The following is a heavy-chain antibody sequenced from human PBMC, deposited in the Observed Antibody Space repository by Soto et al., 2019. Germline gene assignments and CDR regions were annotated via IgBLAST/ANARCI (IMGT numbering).Heavy chain of an antibody. Sequence: KSSETLSLTCTVSGGSISSGGYYWSWIRQHPGKGLGWVGYIYYSGSTYYTPSLESRVTISVDTSKNQFSLKLTAATAADTAVYYYAREGYCDSSGDDHAIDVWGQGTMVTVSS. J-gene: IGHJ3*01. CDR1: GGSISSGGYY. CDR3: AREGYCDSSGDDHAIDV. CDR2: IYYSGST. D-gene: IGHD3-22*01. V-gene: IGHV4-31*03.